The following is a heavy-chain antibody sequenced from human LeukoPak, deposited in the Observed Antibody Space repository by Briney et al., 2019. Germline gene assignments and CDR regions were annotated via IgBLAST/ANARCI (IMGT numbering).Heavy chain of an antibody. CDR3: ARLKSGYYYYYMDV. Sequence: SETLSLTCTVSGGSISSYYWSWIRQPPGKGLEWIGYIYYSGSTNYNPSFKSRVTISVDTSKNQFSLKLSSVTAADTAVYYCARLKSGYYYYYMDVWGKGTTVTVSS. CDR1: GGSISSYY. CDR2: IYYSGST. V-gene: IGHV4-59*01. J-gene: IGHJ6*03. D-gene: IGHD3-10*01.